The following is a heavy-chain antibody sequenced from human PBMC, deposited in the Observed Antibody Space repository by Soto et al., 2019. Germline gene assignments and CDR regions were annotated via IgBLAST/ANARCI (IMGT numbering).Heavy chain of an antibody. V-gene: IGHV4-34*01. D-gene: IGHD3-3*01. J-gene: IGHJ5*02. CDR1: GGSFSGYY. CDR3: ARHLTTIFGVVIFNWFDP. Sequence: SETLSLTCAVYGGSFSGYYWSWIRQPPGKGLEWIGEINHSGSTNYNPSLKSRVTISVDTSKNQFSLKLSSVTAADTAVYYCARHLTTIFGVVIFNWFDPWGQGTLVTVSS. CDR2: INHSGST.